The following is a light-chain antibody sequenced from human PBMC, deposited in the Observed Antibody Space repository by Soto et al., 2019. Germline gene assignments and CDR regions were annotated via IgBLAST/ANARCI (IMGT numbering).Light chain of an antibody. CDR1: SSDVGGYNY. CDR3: NSHTSSNTRV. J-gene: IGLJ1*01. V-gene: IGLV2-14*01. CDR2: EVS. Sequence: QSALTQPPSASGSPGQSVTISCTGTSSDVGGYNYVSWYQQHPGKAPKLMIYEVSNRPSGVSNRFSGSKSGNTASLTISGLQADDEADYYCNSHTSSNTRVFGTGTKVTVL.